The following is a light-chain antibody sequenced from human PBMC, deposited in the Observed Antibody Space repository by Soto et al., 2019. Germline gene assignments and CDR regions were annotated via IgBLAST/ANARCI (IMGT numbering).Light chain of an antibody. V-gene: IGKV3-20*01. Sequence: EIVLTQFPGTLSLSPGERATLSFRASQSVSSNSLAWYQQKPGQAPRLLIYGASNRATGIPDRFSGSGSGTDFTLTISRLEPEDSAVYSPQHHRSSSIPFGPGPRPAI. CDR1: QSVSSNS. J-gene: IGKJ5*01. CDR3: QHHRSSSIP. CDR2: GAS.